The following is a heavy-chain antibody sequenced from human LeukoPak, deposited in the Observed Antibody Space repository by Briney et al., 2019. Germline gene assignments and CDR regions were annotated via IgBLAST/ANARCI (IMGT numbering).Heavy chain of an antibody. D-gene: IGHD6-13*01. V-gene: IGHV5-51*01. Sequence: GESLKISCKGSGYSFTSYWIGWVRQMPGNGLEWMGIIYPGDSDTRYSPSFQGQVTISADKSISTAYLQWSSLKASDTAMYYCARHARYSSSWHNWFDPWGQGTLVTVSS. CDR3: ARHARYSSSWHNWFDP. J-gene: IGHJ5*02. CDR1: GYSFTSYW. CDR2: IYPGDSDT.